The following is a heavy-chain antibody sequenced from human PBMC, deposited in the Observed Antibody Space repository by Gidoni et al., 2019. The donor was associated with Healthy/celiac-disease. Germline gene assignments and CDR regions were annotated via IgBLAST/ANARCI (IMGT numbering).Heavy chain of an antibody. CDR3: ARESGSLRDAFDI. D-gene: IGHD3-22*01. CDR1: GFPVSSNY. V-gene: IGHV3-53*01. J-gene: IGHJ3*02. CDR2: LYSGSST. Sequence: EVQLVESGGGLIQPGGSLRLSCAASGFPVSSNYMSWVRQAPGKGLEWVSVLYSGSSTYYADSVKGRFTISRDNSKNTLYLQMNSLRAEDTAVYYCARESGSLRDAFDIWGQGTMVTVSS.